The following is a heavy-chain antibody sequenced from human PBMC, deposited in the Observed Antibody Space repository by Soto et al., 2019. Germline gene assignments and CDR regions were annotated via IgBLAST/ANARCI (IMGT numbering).Heavy chain of an antibody. CDR1: GFTFSSYG. D-gene: IGHD6-13*01. V-gene: IGHV3-33*01. Sequence: GGSLRLSCAASGFTFSSYGMHWVRQAPGKGLEWVAVIWYDGSNKYYADSVKGRFTISRDNSKNTLYLQMNSLRAEDTAVYYCARGRVAAAGTPARGYYYMDVWGKGTTVTVSS. J-gene: IGHJ6*03. CDR3: ARGRVAAAGTPARGYYYMDV. CDR2: IWYDGSNK.